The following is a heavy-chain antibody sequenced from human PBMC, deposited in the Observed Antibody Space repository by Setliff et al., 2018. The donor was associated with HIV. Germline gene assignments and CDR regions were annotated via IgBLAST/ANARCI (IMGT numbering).Heavy chain of an antibody. CDR3: ARDYLEGYFQH. CDR2: IWYDGSNK. J-gene: IGHJ1*01. D-gene: IGHD1-1*01. Sequence: GGSLRLSCAASGFTFSSYGMHWVRQAPGKGLEWVAVIWYDGSNKYYADSVKGRFTISRDNSKNTLYLQMNSLRAEDTAVYYCARDYLEGYFQHWGQGTLVTVSS. CDR1: GFTFSSYG. V-gene: IGHV3-33*01.